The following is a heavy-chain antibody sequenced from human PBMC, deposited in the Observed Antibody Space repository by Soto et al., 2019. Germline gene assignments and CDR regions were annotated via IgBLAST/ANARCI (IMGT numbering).Heavy chain of an antibody. CDR3: ARDLVADYDSSAPDY. CDR2: INPSGGST. CDR1: GYTFTSYY. J-gene: IGHJ4*02. D-gene: IGHD3-22*01. V-gene: IGHV1-46*01. Sequence: ASVKVSCKASGYTFTSYYMHWVRQAPGQGLEWMGIINPSGGSTSYAQKFQGRVTMTRDTSTSTVYMELSSLRSEDTAVYYCARDLVADYDSSAPDYWGQGTLVTVSS.